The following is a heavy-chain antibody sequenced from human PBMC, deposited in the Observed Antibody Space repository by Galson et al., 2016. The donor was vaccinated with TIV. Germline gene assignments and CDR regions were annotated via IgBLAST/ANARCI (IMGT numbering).Heavy chain of an antibody. CDR3: AKPVGVTIPYPYGMDV. CDR1: GFTFNTYA. CDR2: ISGSSLST. J-gene: IGHJ6*02. Sequence: SLRLSCAASGFTFNTYAMSWVRQAPGKGLEWVSTISGSSLSTYYTDSVKGRFTISKDSSKNTLYLQMSSLRAEDTAIYYCAKPVGVTIPYPYGMDVWGRGTTVIVSS. V-gene: IGHV3-23*01. D-gene: IGHD1-26*01.